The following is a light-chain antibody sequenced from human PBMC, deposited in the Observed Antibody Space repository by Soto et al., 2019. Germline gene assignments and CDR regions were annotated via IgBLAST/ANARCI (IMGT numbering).Light chain of an antibody. V-gene: IGKV1-5*03. CDR3: QQYNSYPLT. CDR1: QSISSL. Sequence: GDRVTIPCRASQSISSLLAWYQQKPGRAPTLLIYKASTLETGVPSRFSGSGSGAEFTLTISSLQPDDFATYYCQQYNSYPLTFGQGTRLEIK. J-gene: IGKJ5*01. CDR2: KAS.